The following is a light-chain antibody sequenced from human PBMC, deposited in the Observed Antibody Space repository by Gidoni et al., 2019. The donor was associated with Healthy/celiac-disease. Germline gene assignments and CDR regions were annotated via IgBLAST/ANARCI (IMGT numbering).Light chain of an antibody. J-gene: IGKJ1*01. CDR1: QSVSSN. Sequence: ILMTQSPATLSVSPGERATLSCRASQSVSSNLAWYQQKPGQAPRPLIYGASTRATGIPARVSCSGSGTEFTLTISSMQSEDFEFYSCQQYNNWPPWTFXQXTKVEIK. CDR2: GAS. CDR3: QQYNNWPPWT. V-gene: IGKV3D-15*01.